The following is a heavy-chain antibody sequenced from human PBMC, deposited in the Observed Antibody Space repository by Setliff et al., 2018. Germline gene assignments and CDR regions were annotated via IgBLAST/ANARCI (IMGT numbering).Heavy chain of an antibody. Sequence: ASVKVSCKASGYRFSTYGISWVRQAPGQGLEWMAWVSDNNGNTNYAKSFQGRVTMNTDTSTSTAYMELGSLTSDDPAVYYCARDSVTLGQLERRGGFRYYDMDVWGQGTTVTVSS. CDR1: GYRFSTYG. V-gene: IGHV1-18*01. J-gene: IGHJ6*02. D-gene: IGHD1-1*01. CDR2: VSDNNGNT. CDR3: ARDSVTLGQLERRGGFRYYDMDV.